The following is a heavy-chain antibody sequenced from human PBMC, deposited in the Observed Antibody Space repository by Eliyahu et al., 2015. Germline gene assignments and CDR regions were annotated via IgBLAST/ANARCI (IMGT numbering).Heavy chain of an antibody. CDR3: AIEYCSSTSCPASHY. CDR1: GFXFSSYA. D-gene: IGHD2-2*01. J-gene: IGHJ4*02. CDR2: ISGSGGST. Sequence: EVQLLESGGGLVQPGGSLRLSCAASGFXFSSYAMXWVRQAPGKGLEWVSAISGSGGSTYYADSVKGRFTISRDNSKNTLYLQMNSLRAEDTAVYYCAIEYCSSTSCPASHYWGQGTLVTVSS. V-gene: IGHV3-23*01.